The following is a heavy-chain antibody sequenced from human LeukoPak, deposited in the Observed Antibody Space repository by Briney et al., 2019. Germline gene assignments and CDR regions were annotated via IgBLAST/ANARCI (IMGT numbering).Heavy chain of an antibody. CDR3: ARRNCSGGSCYGDY. J-gene: IGHJ4*02. CDR1: GYTFINYG. CDR2: ISAYNGNT. V-gene: IGHV1-18*01. Sequence: GASVKVSCKASGYTFINYGISWVRQAPGQGLEWMGWISAYNGNTNYAQKLQGRVTMTTDTSTSTAYMELRSLRSDDTAVYYCARRNCSGGSCYGDYWGQGTLVTVSS. D-gene: IGHD2-15*01.